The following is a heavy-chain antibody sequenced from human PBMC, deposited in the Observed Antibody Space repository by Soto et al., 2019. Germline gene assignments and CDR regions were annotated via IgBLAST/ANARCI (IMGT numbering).Heavy chain of an antibody. V-gene: IGHV4-61*01. CDR2: IYYSGST. Sequence: LSLTCTVSGGSFSSGSYYWSWIRQPPGKGLEWIGYIYYSGSTNYNPSLKSRVTISVDTSKNQFSLKLSSVTAADTAVYYCARDRMTFDYGGNSNYYGMDVWGQGTTVTVSS. D-gene: IGHD4-17*01. J-gene: IGHJ6*02. CDR1: GGSFSSGSYY. CDR3: ARDRMTFDYGGNSNYYGMDV.